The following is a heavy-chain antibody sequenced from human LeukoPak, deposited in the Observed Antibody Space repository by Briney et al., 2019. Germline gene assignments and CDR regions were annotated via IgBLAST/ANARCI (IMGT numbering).Heavy chain of an antibody. CDR2: AYYRSKWFI. J-gene: IGHJ4*02. CDR3: ARGAVRGGTNFDY. V-gene: IGHV6-1*01. CDR1: GDSVSGSPAV. Sequence: SQTLSLTCAISGDSVSGSPAVWNWIRQSPSRGLEWLGRAYYRSKWFIDYALSVKGRITITPDTSKNQLSLQLNSVTAEDTAVYYCARGAVRGGTNFDYGGKGTLVTVPS. D-gene: IGHD3-10*01.